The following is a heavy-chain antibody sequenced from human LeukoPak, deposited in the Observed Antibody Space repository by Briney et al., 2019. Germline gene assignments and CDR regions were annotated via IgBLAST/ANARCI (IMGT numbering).Heavy chain of an antibody. CDR2: INPNNGGT. V-gene: IGHV1-2*02. CDR1: GYTFTDLTEYY. Sequence: ASVKVSCKASGYTFTDLTEYYIHWARQAAVQGLEWMGWINPNNGGTKYAQKFQVRVTMTRYMSMNTAYMELSSLTSDDTTVYYCARRLGGSSEGYEFWGQGPLVTVSS. CDR3: ARRLGGSSEGYEF. J-gene: IGHJ4*02. D-gene: IGHD1-26*01.